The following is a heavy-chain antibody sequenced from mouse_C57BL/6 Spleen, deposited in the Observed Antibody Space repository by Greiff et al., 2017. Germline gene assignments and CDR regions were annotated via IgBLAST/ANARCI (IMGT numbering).Heavy chain of an antibody. Sequence: EVKLVESGPGLVNPSQSLSLTCSVTGYSITSGYYWYWIRKFPGNKLEWIGYISYDGSDNYNPSLKNRISITRDTSKDQFFLMLNSVTTEDATTYYCARDCYDYVDYWGQGTTLTGSS. J-gene: IGHJ2*01. CDR2: ISYDGSD. CDR3: ARDCYDYVDY. CDR1: GYSITSGYY. D-gene: IGHD1-1*02. V-gene: IGHV3-6*01.